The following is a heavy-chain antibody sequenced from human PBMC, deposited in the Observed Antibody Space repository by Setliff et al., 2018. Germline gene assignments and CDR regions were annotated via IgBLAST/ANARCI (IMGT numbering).Heavy chain of an antibody. CDR1: GDSISAAS. Sequence: PSETLSLTCNASGDSISAASIMAWIRQPTGKGLEFIGYVYYSGAAKYDPSLKSRVTMSVDTSKTQFSLKLNSMTTADTAVYYCARGGTYRYFDYWGQGTLVTVSS. CDR2: VYYSGAA. J-gene: IGHJ4*02. V-gene: IGHV4-59*01. CDR3: ARGGTYRYFDY.